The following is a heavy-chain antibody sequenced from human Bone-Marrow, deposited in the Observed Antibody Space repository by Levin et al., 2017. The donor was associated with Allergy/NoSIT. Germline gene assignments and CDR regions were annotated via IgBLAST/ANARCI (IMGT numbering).Heavy chain of an antibody. V-gene: IGHV4-59*01. CDR1: GASITSYY. Sequence: SETLSLTCTVSGASITSYYWIWIRQSPGKGLEWIGYTYYSGTTDYNPSLKSRVSISVDVSTNQVSLKLSSVTPTDTAVYYCATLQGYGSGTTCYRGVGWFDPWGQGTLVTVSA. CDR3: ATLQGYGSGTTCYRGVGWFDP. D-gene: IGHD2-2*02. J-gene: IGHJ5*02. CDR2: TYYSGTT.